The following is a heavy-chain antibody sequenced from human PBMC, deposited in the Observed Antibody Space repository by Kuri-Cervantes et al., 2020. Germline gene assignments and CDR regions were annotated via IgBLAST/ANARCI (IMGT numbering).Heavy chain of an antibody. V-gene: IGHV4-34*01. CDR2: INHSGST. CDR3: ARSGYYYYYGMDV. CDR1: GGSFSGYY. D-gene: IGHD1-26*01. Sequence: SQTLSLTCAVYGGSFSGYYWSWIRQPPGKGLEWIGEINHSGSTNYNPSLKSRVTISVDTSKNQFSLKLSSVTAADTAVYYCARSGYYYYYGMDVWGQGTTVTVSS. J-gene: IGHJ6*02.